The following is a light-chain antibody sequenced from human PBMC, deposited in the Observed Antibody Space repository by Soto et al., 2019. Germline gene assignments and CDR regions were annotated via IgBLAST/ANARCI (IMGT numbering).Light chain of an antibody. CDR3: QQYGSSLRT. Sequence: PGDRAILSCRASQSVNSGSLAWYQQRPGQAPRLLIYGATIRATGIPDKFSGSGSGTDFTLTISRLEPEDFAVYYCQQYGSSLRTFGQGTKVEIK. J-gene: IGKJ1*01. CDR1: QSVNSGS. CDR2: GAT. V-gene: IGKV3-20*01.